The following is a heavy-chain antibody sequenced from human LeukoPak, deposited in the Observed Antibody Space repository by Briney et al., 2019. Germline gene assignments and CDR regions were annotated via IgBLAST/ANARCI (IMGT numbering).Heavy chain of an antibody. CDR2: IYTSGST. Sequence: SETLSLTCTVSGGSISSGSYYWSWIRQPAGKGLEWIGRIYTSGSTNYNPSLKSRVTISVDTSKNQFSLKRSSVTAADTAVYYCARVRYSSLDYWGQGTLVTVSS. V-gene: IGHV4-61*02. J-gene: IGHJ4*02. CDR1: GGSISSGSYY. CDR3: ARVRYSSLDY. D-gene: IGHD6-13*01.